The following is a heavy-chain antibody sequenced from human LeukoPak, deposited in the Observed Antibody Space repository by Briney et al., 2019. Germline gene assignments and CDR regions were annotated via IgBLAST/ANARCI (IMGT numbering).Heavy chain of an antibody. Sequence: SVKVSCKASGGTFSSYAISWVRQAPGQGLEWMGRIIPILGIANYAQKFQGRVTITADKSTSTAYMELSSLRSEDTAVYYCARAVDDILTGSSTDFDYWGQGTLVTVSS. J-gene: IGHJ4*02. CDR2: IIPILGIA. CDR3: ARAVDDILTGSSTDFDY. CDR1: GGTFSSYA. D-gene: IGHD3-9*01. V-gene: IGHV1-69*04.